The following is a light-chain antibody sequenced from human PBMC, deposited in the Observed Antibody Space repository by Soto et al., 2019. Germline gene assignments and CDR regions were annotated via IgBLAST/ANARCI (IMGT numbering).Light chain of an antibody. J-gene: IGKJ5*01. CDR2: GAS. CDR1: QSVSSSY. Sequence: EIVLTQSPGTLSLSPGEIATLSFSASQSVSSSYLAWYQQKPGQAPRLLIYGASSRATCIPDRFSGSGSGTDFTLTISRLEPEDFAVYYCQQYGSSPRITFGQGTRLEIK. CDR3: QQYGSSPRIT. V-gene: IGKV3-20*01.